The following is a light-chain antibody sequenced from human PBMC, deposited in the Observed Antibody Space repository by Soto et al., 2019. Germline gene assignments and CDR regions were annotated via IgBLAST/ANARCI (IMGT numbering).Light chain of an antibody. CDR1: QTITTW. CDR3: QQYDNYPLT. CDR2: QAS. Sequence: DIQMAQSPSTLSATVGDRVSITCRASQTITTWLAWYQQKPGKAPKLLIYQASTLEAGVPSRFSGSGSGTEFTRTISGLQPDDFASYYCQQYDNYPLTFGGGTKVDIK. J-gene: IGKJ4*01. V-gene: IGKV1-5*03.